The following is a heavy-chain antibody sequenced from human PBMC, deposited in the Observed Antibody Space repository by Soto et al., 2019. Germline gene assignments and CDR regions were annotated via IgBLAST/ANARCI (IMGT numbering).Heavy chain of an antibody. D-gene: IGHD2-2*01. Sequence: QVQLQESGPGLVKPSQTLSLTCTVSGGSISSGGYYWSWIRKHPGKGLEWIGYIYYSGSTYYNPSLKSRVTISVDTSKNQFSLKLSSVTAADTAVYYCARETLGRIVVVPAAKDAFDIWGQGTMVTVSS. CDR3: ARETLGRIVVVPAAKDAFDI. J-gene: IGHJ3*02. CDR1: GGSISSGGYY. CDR2: IYYSGST. V-gene: IGHV4-31*03.